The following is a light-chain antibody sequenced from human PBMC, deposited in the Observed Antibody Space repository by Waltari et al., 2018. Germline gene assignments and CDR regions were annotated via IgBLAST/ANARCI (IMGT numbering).Light chain of an antibody. J-gene: IGKJ4*01. CDR1: QNIHDN. V-gene: IGKV3-15*01. CDR2: GAS. Sequence: EVLMTQSPATLSVSPGERVTLSCRASQNIHDNLAWYQQKPGQAPRLLIYGASTRATAIPARFRGSGSGTEFTLTISSLQSEDLAIYYCQQYNEWPPLTFGGGTKVEIK. CDR3: QQYNEWPPLT.